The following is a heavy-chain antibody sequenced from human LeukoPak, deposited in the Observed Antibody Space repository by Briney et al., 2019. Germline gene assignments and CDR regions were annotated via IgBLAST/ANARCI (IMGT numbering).Heavy chain of an antibody. CDR2: INPNSGGT. V-gene: IGHV1-2*02. J-gene: IGHJ4*02. CDR3: ARTLPSRYCSSTSCYHRAHFDY. Sequence: ASVKVSCKTSGYTFTDYSIHWVRQAPGQGLEWMGWINPNSGGTNYAQKFQGRVTMTRDTSISTAYMELSRLRSDDTAVYYCARTLPSRYCSSTSCYHRAHFDYWGQGTLVTVSS. D-gene: IGHD2-2*01. CDR1: GYTFTDYS.